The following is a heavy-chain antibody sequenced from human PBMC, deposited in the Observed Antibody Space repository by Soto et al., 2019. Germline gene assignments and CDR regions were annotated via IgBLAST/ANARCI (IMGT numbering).Heavy chain of an antibody. Sequence: PSETLSLTCAVYGGSFSGYYWSWIRQPPGKGLEWIGEINHSGSTNYNPSLKSRVTISVDTSKNQFSLKLSSVTAADTAVYYCARGRSGYYSPAYYYYMDVWGKGTTVTVSS. D-gene: IGHD3-3*01. V-gene: IGHV4-34*01. CDR2: INHSGST. CDR1: GGSFSGYY. CDR3: ARGRSGYYSPAYYYYMDV. J-gene: IGHJ6*03.